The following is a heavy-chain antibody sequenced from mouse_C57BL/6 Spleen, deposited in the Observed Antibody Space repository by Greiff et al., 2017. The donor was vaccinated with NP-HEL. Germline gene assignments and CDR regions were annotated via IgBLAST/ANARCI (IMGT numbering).Heavy chain of an antibody. CDR1: GYTFTSYW. Sequence: QVHVKQPGPELVKPGASVKMSCKASGYTFTSYWITWVKQRPGQGLEWIGDIYPGSGSTNYNEKFKSKATLTVDTSSSTAYMQLSSLTSEDSAVYYCARDGSSPYYFDYWGQGTTLTVSS. CDR3: ARDGSSPYYFDY. D-gene: IGHD1-1*01. CDR2: IYPGSGST. J-gene: IGHJ2*01. V-gene: IGHV1-55*01.